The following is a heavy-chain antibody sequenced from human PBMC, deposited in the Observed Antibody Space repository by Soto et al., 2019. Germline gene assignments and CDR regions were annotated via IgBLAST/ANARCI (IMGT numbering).Heavy chain of an antibody. J-gene: IGHJ4*02. CDR2: ISYDGSNK. V-gene: IGHV3-30-3*01. CDR1: GFTFSSYA. Sequence: GGSLRLSCAASGFTFSSYAMHWVRQAPGKGLEWVAVISYDGSNKYYADSVKGRFTISRDNSKNTLYLQMNSLRAEDTAVYYCASQDYDKSVYYFDYWGRGTLVTVSS. CDR3: ASQDYDKSVYYFDY. D-gene: IGHD3-22*01.